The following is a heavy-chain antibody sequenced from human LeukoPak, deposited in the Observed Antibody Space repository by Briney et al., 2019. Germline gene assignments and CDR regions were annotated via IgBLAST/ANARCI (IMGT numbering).Heavy chain of an antibody. V-gene: IGHV3-23*01. J-gene: IGHJ4*02. CDR2: ISGSGDST. CDR1: GFTFSGYS. D-gene: IGHD6-13*01. Sequence: GGSLRLSCAASGFTFSGYSMSWVRQAPGKGLEWVSAISGSGDSTYYGDSVKGRFTISRDNSKNTLYLQMNSLRAEDTAVYYCAKTRPLDSSSWSHGDYWGQGTLVTVSS. CDR3: AKTRPLDSSSWSHGDY.